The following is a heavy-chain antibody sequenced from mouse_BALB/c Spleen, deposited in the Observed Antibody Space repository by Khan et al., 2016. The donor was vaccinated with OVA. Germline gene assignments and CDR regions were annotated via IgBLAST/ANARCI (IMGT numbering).Heavy chain of an antibody. D-gene: IGHD1-2*01. J-gene: IGHJ2*01. Sequence: QLEESGPGLVKPSQSLSLTCTVTGYSITSGYGWNWIRQFPGNKLEWMGNISYSGSTNYNPSLKSRISITRDTSKNQFFLQLNSVTTEDTATYYCARTARIKYWGQGTTLTVSS. CDR2: ISYSGST. V-gene: IGHV3-2*02. CDR3: ARTARIKY. CDR1: GYSITSGYG.